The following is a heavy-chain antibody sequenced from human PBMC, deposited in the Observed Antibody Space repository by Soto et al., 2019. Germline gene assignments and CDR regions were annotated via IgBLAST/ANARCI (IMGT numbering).Heavy chain of an antibody. CDR2: IPYDGSNK. CDR1: GFTFSSYG. D-gene: IGHD5-12*01. V-gene: IGHV3-30*18. CDR3: AKDPGGDSGYDLRLPRGYFDY. J-gene: IGHJ4*02. Sequence: GGSLRLSCAASGFTFSSYGMHWVRQAPGKXLEWVAVIPYDGSNKYYADSVKGRFTISRDNSKNTLYLQMNSLRAEDTAVYYCAKDPGGDSGYDLRLPRGYFDYWGQGTLVTVSS.